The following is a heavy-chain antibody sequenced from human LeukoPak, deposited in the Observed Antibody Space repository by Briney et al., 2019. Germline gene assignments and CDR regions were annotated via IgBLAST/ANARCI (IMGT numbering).Heavy chain of an antibody. D-gene: IGHD3-22*01. CDR1: GFIVSRKY. J-gene: IGHJ3*02. Sequence: GGSLRLSCAASGFIVSRKYMSWVRQAPGKGLEWVSVIYSGGSADYADSVKGRFTISRDNSKNTLHLQMRAEDTAVYYCAKMSNYYNSLGYYAFDIWGQGTMVTVSS. V-gene: IGHV3-66*01. CDR3: AKMSNYYNSLGYYAFDI. CDR2: IYSGGSA.